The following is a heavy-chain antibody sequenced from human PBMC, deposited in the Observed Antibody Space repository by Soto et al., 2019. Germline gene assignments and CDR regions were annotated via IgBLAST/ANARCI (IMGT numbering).Heavy chain of an antibody. Sequence: ASVKVSCKSSGHSFVTYAIHWVRQAPGQRLQWMGWINVGSGNTKYAQDFQGRVTFTRDTAATTTFMELSSLRSEDAAVYYCARVPPWGDSGSFYIQHYDSWGQGTLVTVSS. D-gene: IGHD3-10*01. V-gene: IGHV1-3*01. CDR2: INVGSGNT. CDR3: ARVPPWGDSGSFYIQHYDS. J-gene: IGHJ4*02. CDR1: GHSFVTYA.